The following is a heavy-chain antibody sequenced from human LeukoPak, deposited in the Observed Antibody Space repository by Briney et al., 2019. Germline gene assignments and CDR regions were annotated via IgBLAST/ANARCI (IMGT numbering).Heavy chain of an antibody. V-gene: IGHV4-39*07. Sequence: PSETLSLTCTVSGGSISSSSYYWGWIRQPPGKGLEWIGSIYYSGSTYYNPSLKSRVTISVDTSKNQFSLKLSSVTAADTAVYYCARDRGTMVRGVTDLWGRGTLVTVSS. CDR2: IYYSGST. CDR1: GGSISSSSYY. CDR3: ARDRGTMVRGVTDL. J-gene: IGHJ2*01. D-gene: IGHD3-10*01.